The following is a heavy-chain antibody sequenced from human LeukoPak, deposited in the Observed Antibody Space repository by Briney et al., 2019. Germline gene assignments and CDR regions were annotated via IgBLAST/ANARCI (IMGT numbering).Heavy chain of an antibody. D-gene: IGHD6-13*01. V-gene: IGHV3-48*04. CDR2: ISSSSSTI. CDR1: GFTFSSYS. J-gene: IGHJ3*02. CDR3: ARDKVGSVGEQQLAHDAFDI. Sequence: PGGSLRLSCAASGFTFSSYSMNWVRQAPGKGLEWVSYISSSSSTIYYADSVKGRFTISRDNAKNSLYLQMNSLRAEDTAVYYCARDKVGSVGEQQLAHDAFDIWGQGTMVTVSS.